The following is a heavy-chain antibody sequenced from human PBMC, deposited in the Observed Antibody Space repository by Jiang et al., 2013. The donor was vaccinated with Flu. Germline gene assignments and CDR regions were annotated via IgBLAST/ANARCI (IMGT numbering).Heavy chain of an antibody. CDR1: GYTFTRYW. V-gene: IGHV1-46*01. CDR2: ISPAGEST. CDR3: VGHTTGWYDGGDY. J-gene: IGHJ4*02. D-gene: IGHD6-19*01. Sequence: VQLVESGAEVRKPGASVKVSCRGSGYTFTRYWVNWVRQAPGQGPEWMGIISPAGESTTYAQRFQGRVTMTRDTSTSTVYMELSSLRYEDTAVYYCVGHTTGWYDGGDYWGQGNSCHRLL.